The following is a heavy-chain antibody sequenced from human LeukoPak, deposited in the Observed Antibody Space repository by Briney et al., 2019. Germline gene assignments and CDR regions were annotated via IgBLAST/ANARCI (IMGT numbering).Heavy chain of an antibody. J-gene: IGHJ4*02. V-gene: IGHV3-23*01. CDR1: GFTFSSYA. CDR3: AKHRFESGGYHSTD. Sequence: PGGSLRLSCAASGFTFSSYAMSWVRQAPGKGLAWVSTISGSSGSTYCADSVKGRFTISRDNSKNTLYLQMNSLRDEDTAVYYCAKHRFESGGYHSTDWGQGTLVTVSS. CDR2: ISGSSGST. D-gene: IGHD3-22*01.